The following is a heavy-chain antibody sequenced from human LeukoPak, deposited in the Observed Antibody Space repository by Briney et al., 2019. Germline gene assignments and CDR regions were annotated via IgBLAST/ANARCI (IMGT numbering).Heavy chain of an antibody. V-gene: IGHV3-21*01. Sequence: GGSLRLSCAASGFTFNTYSLDWVRQAPGKGLEWVSSISHNSNYIYYADSVKGRFTVSRDNAKNSLFLQMNSLRAEDTAVYYCARGVENWGQGTLVTVSS. CDR3: ARGVEN. CDR2: ISHNSNYI. CDR1: GFTFNTYS. J-gene: IGHJ4*02.